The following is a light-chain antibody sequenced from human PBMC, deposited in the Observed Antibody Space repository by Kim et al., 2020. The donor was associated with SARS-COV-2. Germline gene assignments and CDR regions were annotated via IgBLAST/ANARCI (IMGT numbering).Light chain of an antibody. V-gene: IGKV1-39*01. Sequence: SASVGDRVTITCRASQNIVNYLNWYQQKPGKAPKLLIYAASSLQSGVPSRFSGSGSGTDFTLTISSLQPEDFATYYCQQSDSTPYTFGQGTKLEI. CDR3: QQSDSTPYT. CDR1: QNIVNY. CDR2: AAS. J-gene: IGKJ2*01.